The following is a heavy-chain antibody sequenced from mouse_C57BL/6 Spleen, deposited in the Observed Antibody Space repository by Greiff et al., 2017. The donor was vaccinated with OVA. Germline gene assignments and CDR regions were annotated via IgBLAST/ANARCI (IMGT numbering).Heavy chain of an antibody. J-gene: IGHJ3*01. CDR3: ARGRPDAY. V-gene: IGHV1-26*01. CDR2: INPNNGGT. Sequence: EVQLQQSGPELVKPGASVKISCKASGYTFTDYYMNWVKQSHGKSLEWIGDINPNNGGTSYNQKFKGKATLTVDKSSSTAYMELRSLTSEDSAVYYCARGRPDAYWGQGTLVTVSA. CDR1: GYTFTDYY.